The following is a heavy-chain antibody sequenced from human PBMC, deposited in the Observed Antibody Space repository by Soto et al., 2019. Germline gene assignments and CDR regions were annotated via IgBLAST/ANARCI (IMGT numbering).Heavy chain of an antibody. CDR2: VKSKAHGGTT. CDR3: TSDSYCSINILRFDY. D-gene: IGHD2-2*01. J-gene: IGHJ4*01. CDR1: GFTFSNAW. V-gene: IGHV3-15*07. Sequence: PGGSLRLSCAASGFTFSNAWINWVRQGPGKGLEWVGRVKSKAHGGTTDYAEHVKGRFAISRDDSNNMVYLQMNSLKIEDTAVYYCTSDSYCSINILRFDYWRHGTLVPGSA.